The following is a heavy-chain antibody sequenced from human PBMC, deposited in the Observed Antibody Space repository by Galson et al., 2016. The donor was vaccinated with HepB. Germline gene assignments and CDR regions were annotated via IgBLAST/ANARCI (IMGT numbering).Heavy chain of an antibody. D-gene: IGHD3-3*01. Sequence: SVKVSCKVSGYTLTELSMHWVRQAPGKGLEWMGGFDPEDGETIYAQKFQGRVTMTEDTSTDTAYMELSSLRSEDTAVYYCARVTTVYDFWSGYYFDYWGQGTLVTVSS. CDR1: GYTLTELS. CDR2: FDPEDGET. J-gene: IGHJ4*02. V-gene: IGHV1-24*01. CDR3: ARVTTVYDFWSGYYFDY.